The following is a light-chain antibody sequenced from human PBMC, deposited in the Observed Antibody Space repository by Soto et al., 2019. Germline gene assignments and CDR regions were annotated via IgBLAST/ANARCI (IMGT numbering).Light chain of an antibody. CDR2: GAY. J-gene: IGKJ1*01. Sequence: DIQMTQSPSSLSASVGDRVTITCRASQVIGNYLAWYQQKPGKVPKLLIYGAYTLQSGVPSRFSGSGSGTDFTLTISSLQPEDVAIYYCQQYYSYPRTFGQGTKVDIK. CDR1: QVIGNY. CDR3: QQYYSYPRT. V-gene: IGKV1-27*01.